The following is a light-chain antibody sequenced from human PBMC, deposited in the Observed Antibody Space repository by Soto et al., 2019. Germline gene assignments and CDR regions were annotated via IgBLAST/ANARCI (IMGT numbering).Light chain of an antibody. Sequence: EIVFTQSPCTLSLSPGERATLSCRASQSVSNNYLAWYQQKPGQAPRLLIYGASSRATGIPDRFSGSGSGTDFSLTISRLEPEDFAVYHCQQYSSSPRTFGQGTRLEI. CDR1: QSVSNNY. V-gene: IGKV3-20*01. CDR3: QQYSSSPRT. J-gene: IGKJ5*01. CDR2: GAS.